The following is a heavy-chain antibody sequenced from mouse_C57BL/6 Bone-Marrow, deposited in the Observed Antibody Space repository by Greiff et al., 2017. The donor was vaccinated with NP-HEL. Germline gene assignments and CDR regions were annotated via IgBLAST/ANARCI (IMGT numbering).Heavy chain of an antibody. V-gene: IGHV1-82*01. CDR3: ARSGYYGDY. Sequence: LEESGPELVKPGASVKISCKASGYAFSSSWMNWVKQRPGKGLEWIGRIYPGDGDTNYNGKFKGKATLTADKSSSTAYMQLSSLTSEDSAVYFCARSGYYGDYWGQGTTLTVSS. J-gene: IGHJ2*01. CDR2: IYPGDGDT. D-gene: IGHD1-1*02. CDR1: GYAFSSSW.